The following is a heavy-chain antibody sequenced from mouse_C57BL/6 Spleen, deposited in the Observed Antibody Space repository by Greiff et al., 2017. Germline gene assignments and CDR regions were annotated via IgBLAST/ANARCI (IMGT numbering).Heavy chain of an antibody. Sequence: EVHLVESEGGLVQPGSSMKLSCTASGFTFSDYYMAWVRQVPEKGLEWVANINYDGSSTYYLDSLKSRFIISRDNAKNILYLQMSSLKSEDTATYYCARGKITSYYYGREYYFDYWGQGTTLTVSS. CDR3: ARGKITSYYYGREYYFDY. D-gene: IGHD1-1*01. CDR2: INYDGSST. V-gene: IGHV5-16*01. CDR1: GFTFSDYY. J-gene: IGHJ2*01.